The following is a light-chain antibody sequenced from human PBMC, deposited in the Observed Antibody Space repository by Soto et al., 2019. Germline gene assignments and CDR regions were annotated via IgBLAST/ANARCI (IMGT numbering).Light chain of an antibody. CDR1: SSDVGGYNY. CDR3: SSYGGSNNYV. CDR2: AVT. Sequence: QSVLTQPPSASGSPGQSVTISCTGTSSDVGGYNYVSWYQQHPGKAPKLMIYAVTKRPSGVPDRFFGSRSGNTASLTISGLQAEDEADYYCSSYGGSNNYVFGSGTRSPS. J-gene: IGLJ1*01. V-gene: IGLV2-8*01.